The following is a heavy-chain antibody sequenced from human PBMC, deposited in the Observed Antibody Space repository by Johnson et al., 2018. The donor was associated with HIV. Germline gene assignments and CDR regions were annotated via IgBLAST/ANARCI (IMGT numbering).Heavy chain of an antibody. CDR3: AREWGVLRYFDI. CDR1: GFTFSSYA. V-gene: IGHV3-30*04. Sequence: VQLVESGGGLVQPGGSLRLSCAASGFTFSSYAMHWVRQAPGKGLEWVAVISYDGSNKYYADSVKGRFTISRDNSKNTLYLQMNSLRAEDTAVYYCAREWGVLRYFDIWGQGTMVTVSS. J-gene: IGHJ3*02. D-gene: IGHD3-9*01. CDR2: ISYDGSNK.